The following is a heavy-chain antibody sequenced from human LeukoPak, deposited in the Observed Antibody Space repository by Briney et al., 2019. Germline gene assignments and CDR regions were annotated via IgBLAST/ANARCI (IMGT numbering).Heavy chain of an antibody. CDR3: ERELTGTTFGIFDY. V-gene: IGHV1-18*01. D-gene: IGHD1-7*01. J-gene: IGHJ4*02. CDR2: ISAYNGNT. Sequence: ASVKVSCKASGYTFTSYGISWVRQAPGQGLEWMGWISAYNGNTNYAQKLQGRVTMTTDTSTSTAYMELRSLGSDDTAVYYCERELTGTTFGIFDYWGQGTLVTVSS. CDR1: GYTFTSYG.